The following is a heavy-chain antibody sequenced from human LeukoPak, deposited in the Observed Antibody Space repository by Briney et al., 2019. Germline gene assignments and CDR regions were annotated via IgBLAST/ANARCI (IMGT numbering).Heavy chain of an antibody. CDR3: ARGGALRYFEWFSAY. V-gene: IGHV1-46*01. Sequence: ASVKVSCKTSGYNFTNYYMHWVRQAPGHGLEWMGIMNPSGDTTTYAEKFQGRVTMTRDTSTSTVYMELSSLRSEDTAVYYCARGGALRYFEWFSAYWGQGTLDTVSS. CDR2: MNPSGDTT. J-gene: IGHJ4*02. D-gene: IGHD3-9*01. CDR1: GYNFTNYY.